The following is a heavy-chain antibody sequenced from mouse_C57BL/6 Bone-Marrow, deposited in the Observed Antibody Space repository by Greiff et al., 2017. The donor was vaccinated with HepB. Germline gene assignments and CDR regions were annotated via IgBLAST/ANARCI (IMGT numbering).Heavy chain of an antibody. V-gene: IGHV5-6*01. J-gene: IGHJ2*01. CDR3: ARGAGGDY. CDR2: ISSGGSYT. Sequence: DVQLVESGGDLVKPGGSLKLSCAASGFTFSSYGMSWVRQTPDKRLEWVATISSGGSYTYYPDSVKGRFTISRDNAKNTRYLQRSSLKSEDTAMYYCARGAGGDYWGQGTTLTVSS. CDR1: GFTFSSYG.